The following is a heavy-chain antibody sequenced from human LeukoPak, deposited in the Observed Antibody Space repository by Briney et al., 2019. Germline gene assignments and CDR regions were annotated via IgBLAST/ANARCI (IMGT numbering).Heavy chain of an antibody. CDR2: INSDGSST. CDR1: GFTFSSYW. Sequence: GGSLRLSCAASGFTFSSYWMHWVRQAPGKGLVWVSRINSDGSSTSYADSVKGRFTISRDNAKNTLYLQMSSLRAEDTAVYYCARGISSSWYGGSEYFQHWGQGTLVTVSS. CDR3: ARGISSSWYGGSEYFQH. V-gene: IGHV3-74*01. D-gene: IGHD6-13*01. J-gene: IGHJ1*01.